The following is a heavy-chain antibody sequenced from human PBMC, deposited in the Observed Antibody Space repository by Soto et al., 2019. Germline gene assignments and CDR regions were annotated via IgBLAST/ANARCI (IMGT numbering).Heavy chain of an antibody. Sequence: PXESLKICCTGVGYSFTTYWIGWVRQRPGKGLEWVGIIYPGDSETRYSPSLEGQVTISVDKSITTAYLQWSSLKASDTAMYFCARGFCTTTICDPWFDPWGQGTLVTVSS. V-gene: IGHV5-51*01. D-gene: IGHD2-8*01. CDR3: ARGFCTTTICDPWFDP. CDR1: GYSFTTYW. CDR2: IYPGDSET. J-gene: IGHJ5*02.